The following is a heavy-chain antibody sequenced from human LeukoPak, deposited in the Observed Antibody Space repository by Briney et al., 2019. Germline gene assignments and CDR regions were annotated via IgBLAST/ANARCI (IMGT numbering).Heavy chain of an antibody. CDR2: INHSGST. Sequence: SETLSLTCAVYGGSFSGYYWSWIRQPPGKGLEWIGEINHSGSTNYNPSLKSRVTISVDTSKNQFSLKLSSVTAADMAVYYCARGPFRKGYFDYWGQGTLVTVSS. CDR1: GGSFSGYY. V-gene: IGHV4-34*01. CDR3: ARGPFRKGYFDY. J-gene: IGHJ4*02.